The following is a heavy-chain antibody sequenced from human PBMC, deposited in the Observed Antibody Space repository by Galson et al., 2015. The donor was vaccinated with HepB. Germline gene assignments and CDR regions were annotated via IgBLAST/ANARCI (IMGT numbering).Heavy chain of an antibody. CDR2: IIPIFGTA. CDR3: AGYCSSTSCYREYYFDY. J-gene: IGHJ4*02. CDR1: GGTFSSYA. Sequence: SVKVSCKASGGTFSSYAISWVRQAPGQGLEWMGGIIPIFGTANYAQKFQGRVTITADESTSTAYMELSSLRSEDTAVYYCAGYCSSTSCYREYYFDYWGQGTLVTVSS. D-gene: IGHD2-2*01. V-gene: IGHV1-69*13.